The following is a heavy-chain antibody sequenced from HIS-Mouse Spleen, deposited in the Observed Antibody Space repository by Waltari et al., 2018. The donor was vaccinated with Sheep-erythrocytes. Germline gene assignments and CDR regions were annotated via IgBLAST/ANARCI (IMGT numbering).Heavy chain of an antibody. CDR3: AKRRTGDGGLDY. D-gene: IGHD7-27*01. CDR1: GFTFSSYA. J-gene: IGHJ4*02. V-gene: IGHV3-23*01. Sequence: EVQLLESGGGLVQPGGSLRLSCAASGFTFSSYAMSWVRRAPGKGMGGGSAISGGGGSNNYEDSVKGRFTISRDNSKNTLYLQMNSLRAEDTAVYYCAKRRTGDGGLDYWGQGTLVTVSS. CDR2: ISGGGGSN.